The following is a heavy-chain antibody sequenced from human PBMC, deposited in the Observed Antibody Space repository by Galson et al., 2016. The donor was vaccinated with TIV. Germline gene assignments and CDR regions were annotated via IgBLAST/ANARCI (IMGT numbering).Heavy chain of an antibody. Sequence: ETLSLTCSVSGGSISSHFWTWIRQPPGKGLEWIGYLSHSGITNYNPSLRSRVTMSEDTSKNQFSLTLTSVTAADTAFYYCARGGFSGFYNDYWGQGMLVTVSS. D-gene: IGHD3-22*01. CDR3: ARGGFSGFYNDY. J-gene: IGHJ4*02. CDR2: LSHSGIT. V-gene: IGHV4-59*11. CDR1: GGSISSHF.